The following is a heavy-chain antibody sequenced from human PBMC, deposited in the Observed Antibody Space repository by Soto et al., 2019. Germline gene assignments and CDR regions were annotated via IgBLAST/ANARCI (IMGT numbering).Heavy chain of an antibody. CDR2: ISSSSSTI. J-gene: IGHJ3*02. Sequence: EVQLVESGGGLVQPGGSLRLSCAASGFTFSSYSMNWVRQAPGKGLEWVSYISSSSSTIYYADSVKGRFTISRDNAKNSLYLQMNSLRAEDTAVYYCARDGIAAAGRLIAFDIWGQGTMVTVSS. CDR3: ARDGIAAAGRLIAFDI. V-gene: IGHV3-48*01. D-gene: IGHD6-13*01. CDR1: GFTFSSYS.